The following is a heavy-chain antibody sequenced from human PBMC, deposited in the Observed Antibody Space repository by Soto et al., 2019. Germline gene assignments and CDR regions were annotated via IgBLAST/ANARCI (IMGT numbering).Heavy chain of an antibody. J-gene: IGHJ4*02. D-gene: IGHD4-17*01. V-gene: IGHV3-7*01. Sequence: GGSLRLSCAASGFTFSSYWMSWVRQAPGKGLEWVANIKQDGSEKYYVDSVKGRFTISRDNAKNSLYLQMNSLRAEDTAVYYCATDLKTTVTTYDFDYWGQGTLVTVSS. CDR1: GFTFSSYW. CDR2: IKQDGSEK. CDR3: ATDLKTTVTTYDFDY.